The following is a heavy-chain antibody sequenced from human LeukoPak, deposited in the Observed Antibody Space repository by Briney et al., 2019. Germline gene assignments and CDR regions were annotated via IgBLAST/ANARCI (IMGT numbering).Heavy chain of an antibody. CDR1: GFTFSNYW. D-gene: IGHD7-27*01. CDR3: ARGNWEPSDY. Sequence: GVSLRLSCAASGFTFSNYWMTWVRQTPGKGLEWVANIKQDGSQKYYVDSVKGRFTISRDNAENSLYLQMNGLRAEDTAVYYCARGNWEPSDYWGQGTLVTVSS. J-gene: IGHJ4*02. V-gene: IGHV3-7*04. CDR2: IKQDGSQK.